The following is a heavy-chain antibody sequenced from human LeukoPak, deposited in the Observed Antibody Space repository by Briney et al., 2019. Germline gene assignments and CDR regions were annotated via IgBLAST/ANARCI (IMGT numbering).Heavy chain of an antibody. V-gene: IGHV4-59*12. D-gene: IGHD1-20*01. Sequence: SETLSLTCTVSGGSISSYYWGWIRQPPGKGLEWIGSIYYSGSTNYNPSLKSRVTISVGTSKNQFSLKLSSVTAADTAAYYCARDHNWNYYYYYYMDVWGKGTTVTVSS. J-gene: IGHJ6*03. CDR2: IYYSGST. CDR1: GGSISSYY. CDR3: ARDHNWNYYYYYYMDV.